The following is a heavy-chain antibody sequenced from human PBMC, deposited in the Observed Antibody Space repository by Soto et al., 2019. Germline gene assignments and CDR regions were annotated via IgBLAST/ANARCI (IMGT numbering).Heavy chain of an antibody. J-gene: IGHJ6*02. CDR2: IIPIFGTA. V-gene: IGHV1-69*13. CDR3: ARGKGITMVRGVITYYGMDV. Sequence: SVKVSCKASGGTFSSYAISWVRQAPGQGLEWMGGIIPIFGTANYAQKFQGRVTITADESTSTAYMELSSLRSEDTAVYYCARGKGITMVRGVITYYGMDVWGQGTTVTVSS. CDR1: GGTFSSYA. D-gene: IGHD3-10*01.